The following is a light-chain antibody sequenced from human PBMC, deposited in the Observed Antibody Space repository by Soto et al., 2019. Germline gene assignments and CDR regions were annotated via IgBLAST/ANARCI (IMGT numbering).Light chain of an antibody. CDR1: SSNIGAGYD. CDR2: GNI. Sequence: QSVLTQPPSVSGAPGQRVTISCTGRSSNIGAGYDVHWYQQLPGTAPKLLIYGNINRPSGVPDRFSGSKSGTSASLAITGRQAEDEADYYCQSYDSSLSGWVFGGGTKLTVL. J-gene: IGLJ3*02. CDR3: QSYDSSLSGWV. V-gene: IGLV1-40*01.